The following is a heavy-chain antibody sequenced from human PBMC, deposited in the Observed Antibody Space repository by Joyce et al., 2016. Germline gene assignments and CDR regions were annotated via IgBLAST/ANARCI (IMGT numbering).Heavy chain of an antibody. CDR3: ARDGFLEWLGDDY. CDR1: GGSNSSSSHY. J-gene: IGHJ4*02. CDR2: IYYSEST. Sequence: QLQLQESGPGLVKPSETLSLTCTVSGGSNSSSSHYWGWIRQPPGKGLEWIGSIYYSESTYYNPSLKSRVTISVDTSKNQFSLKLSSVTAADTAVYYCARDGFLEWLGDDYWGQGTLVTVSS. D-gene: IGHD3-3*01. V-gene: IGHV4-39*07.